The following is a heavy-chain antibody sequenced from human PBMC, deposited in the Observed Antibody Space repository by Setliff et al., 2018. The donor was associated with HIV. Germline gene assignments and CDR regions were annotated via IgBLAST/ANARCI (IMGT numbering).Heavy chain of an antibody. CDR2: INPNSGDI. Sequence: ASVKVSCKASGYSFTGYYMHWVRKAPGQGLEWMGWINPNSGDIKYAQKFQGRVTMTEDTSTDTAYMELRSLRSEDTAVYYCARDLAAAGAFDIWGQGTMVTVSS. D-gene: IGHD6-13*01. CDR1: GYSFTGYY. CDR3: ARDLAAAGAFDI. V-gene: IGHV1-2*02. J-gene: IGHJ3*02.